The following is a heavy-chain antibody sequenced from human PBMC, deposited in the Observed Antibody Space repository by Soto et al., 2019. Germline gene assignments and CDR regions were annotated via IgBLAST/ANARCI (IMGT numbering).Heavy chain of an antibody. D-gene: IGHD1-26*01. CDR3: ARPSKYGSYYDFDH. CDR2: ITVSRGNT. J-gene: IGHJ4*02. V-gene: IGHV1-18*04. CDR1: GYTFISHG. Sequence: QVQLVQSGPEVKKPWASVKVSCKASGYTFISHGIAWVRQAPGQGLEWMGWITVSRGNTHYPPNLQGRVSMTTDTSATTAYMELASLRSDDTAVYYCARPSKYGSYYDFDHWGQGTPVTVSS.